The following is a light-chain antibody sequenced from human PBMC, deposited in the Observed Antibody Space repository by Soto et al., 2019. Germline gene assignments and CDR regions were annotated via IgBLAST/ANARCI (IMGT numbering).Light chain of an antibody. J-gene: IGKJ4*01. CDR1: QSISSW. CDR3: QQRSNWPLT. CDR2: DAS. Sequence: DIQITQSPSTLSASVGDRVTITCRASQSISSWLAWYQQKPGKAPKLLIYDASSLESGVPSRFSGSGSGTEFTLTISSLEPEDFAVYYCQQRSNWPLTFGGGTKVDIK. V-gene: IGKV1-5*01.